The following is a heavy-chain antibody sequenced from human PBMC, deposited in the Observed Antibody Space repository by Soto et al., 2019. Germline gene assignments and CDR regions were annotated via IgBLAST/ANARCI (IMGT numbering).Heavy chain of an antibody. CDR2: ISSSSSYI. Sequence: EVQLVESGGGLVKPGGSLRLSCEASGFTFSSYRMNWVRQAPGKGLEWVPSISSSSSYIYYADSVKGRFTISRENAKNSLYLQMNSLRAEDTAVYYCARDLSFSIAVAGNGFDYWGQGTLVTVSS. J-gene: IGHJ4*02. D-gene: IGHD6-19*01. V-gene: IGHV3-21*01. CDR3: ARDLSFSIAVAGNGFDY. CDR1: GFTFSSYR.